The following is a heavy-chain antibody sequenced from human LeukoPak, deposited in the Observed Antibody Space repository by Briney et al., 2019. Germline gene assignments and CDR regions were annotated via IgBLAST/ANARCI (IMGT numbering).Heavy chain of an antibody. Sequence: GGSLRLSCAASGFTFSSYAMHWVRQAPGKGLEWVAVISYDGSNKYYADSVKGRFTISRDNSKNTLYLQMNSLRAEDTAVYYCARGDPLAVATGANFDYWGQGTLVTVSS. D-gene: IGHD6-19*01. CDR1: GFTFSSYA. V-gene: IGHV3-30-3*01. CDR2: ISYDGSNK. J-gene: IGHJ4*02. CDR3: ARGDPLAVATGANFDY.